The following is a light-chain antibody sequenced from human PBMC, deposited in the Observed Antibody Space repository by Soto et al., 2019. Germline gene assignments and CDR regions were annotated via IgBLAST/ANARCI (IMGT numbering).Light chain of an antibody. V-gene: IGLV4-69*01. J-gene: IGLJ2*01. CDR3: QTWGTGIQV. Sequence: QPVLTQSPSASASLGASVKLTCTLSSGHSSYAIAWHQQQPEKGPRYLMKLSSDGSHSKGDGVPDRFSGSSSGAERYLTISSLQSEYEADYYCQTWGTGIQVFGGGTKLTVL. CDR2: LSSDGSH. CDR1: SGHSSYA.